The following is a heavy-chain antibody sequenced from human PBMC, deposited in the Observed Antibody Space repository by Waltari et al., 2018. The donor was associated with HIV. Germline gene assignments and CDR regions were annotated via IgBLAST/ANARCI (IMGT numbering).Heavy chain of an antibody. Sequence: QVQLQESGPGLVKPSQTLSLTCTVSGGSISSGFYYWSWIRQHPGKGLEWIGYIYYSGRTSYNPSLKSRVTLSVDTSKSQFSRKRSSVTAADTTVYYCARHYYDSSGYLGHAFDIWGQGTMVTVSS. CDR1: GGSISSGFYY. D-gene: IGHD3-22*01. V-gene: IGHV4-31*03. J-gene: IGHJ3*02. CDR3: ARHYYDSSGYLGHAFDI. CDR2: IYYSGRT.